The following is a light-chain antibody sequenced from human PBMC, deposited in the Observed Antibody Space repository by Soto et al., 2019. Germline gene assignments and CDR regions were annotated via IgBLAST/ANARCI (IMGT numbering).Light chain of an antibody. J-gene: IGLJ1*01. CDR3: CSFKSGETHYV. CDR2: GVS. Sequence: QSVLTQPVSVSGSPGQSITISCTGTSSDVGSFNYVSWYQHSPGKAPKLMIYGVSYRPSGVSNRFSGSKSGNTASLTISGLQTEDEADYYCCSFKSGETHYVFGTGTKVTVL. CDR1: SSDVGSFNY. V-gene: IGLV2-14*01.